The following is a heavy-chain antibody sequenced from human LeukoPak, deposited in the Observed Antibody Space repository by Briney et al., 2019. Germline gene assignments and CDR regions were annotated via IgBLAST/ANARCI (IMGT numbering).Heavy chain of an antibody. CDR1: GYTFTGYY. V-gene: IGHV1-2*02. Sequence: ASVKVSCKASGYTFTGYYMHWVRQAPGQGLEWMGWINPNSGGTNYAQKFQGRVTMTEDTSTDTAYMELSSLRSEDTAVYYCATVTDRKWHAEYFQHWGQGTLVTVSS. J-gene: IGHJ1*01. D-gene: IGHD5-12*01. CDR3: ATVTDRKWHAEYFQH. CDR2: INPNSGGT.